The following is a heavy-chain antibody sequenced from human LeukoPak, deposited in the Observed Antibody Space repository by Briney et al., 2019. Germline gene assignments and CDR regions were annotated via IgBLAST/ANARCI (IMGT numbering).Heavy chain of an antibody. Sequence: GGSLRLSCAASGFTFSSYSMNWVRQAPGKGLEWVSYISSSSSSIYYADSVKGRFTISRDNAKNSLYLQMNSLRAEDTAVYYCARDLSISSTSCPSHWDQGTLVTVSS. CDR1: GFTFSSYS. V-gene: IGHV3-48*01. CDR3: ARDLSISSTSCPSH. CDR2: ISSSSSSI. J-gene: IGHJ4*02. D-gene: IGHD2-2*01.